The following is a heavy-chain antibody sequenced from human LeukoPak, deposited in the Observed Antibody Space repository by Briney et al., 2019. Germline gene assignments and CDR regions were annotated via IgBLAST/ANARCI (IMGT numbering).Heavy chain of an antibody. D-gene: IGHD1-26*01. CDR1: GFTFSSYW. J-gene: IGHJ4*02. CDR3: ARAISGGYADY. CDR2: IKHDGSEK. Sequence: GGSLRLSCAGSGFTFSSYWMSWVRQAPGKGLEWVANIKHDGSEKYYGDSVKGRFTISRDNARDSLYLQMNSLRAEDTAVYYCARAISGGYADYWGQGILVTVSS. V-gene: IGHV3-7*02.